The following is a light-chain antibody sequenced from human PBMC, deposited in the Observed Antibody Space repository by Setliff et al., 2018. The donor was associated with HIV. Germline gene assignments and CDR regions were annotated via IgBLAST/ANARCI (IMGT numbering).Light chain of an antibody. Sequence: QSALAQPASVSGSPGQSITISCTGTSSDVGSSKFVSWYQQHPGKAPKLLIYEVSNRPSGVPDRFTGSKSANTASLTISGLQAEDEADYYCGSYTTTNSFVFGTGTKVTVL. V-gene: IGLV2-14*01. CDR1: SSDVGSSKF. J-gene: IGLJ1*01. CDR2: EVS. CDR3: GSYTTTNSFV.